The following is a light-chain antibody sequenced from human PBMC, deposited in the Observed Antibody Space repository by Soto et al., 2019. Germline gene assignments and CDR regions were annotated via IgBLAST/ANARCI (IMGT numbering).Light chain of an antibody. Sequence: SYELTQPPSVSVAPGKTARITCGGNNIGSKRVHWYQQKPGQAPVLVIYYDSDRPSGIPERFSGSNSGNTATLTISRVEAGDEADYYCQVWDSSSDHHVVFGGGAKVTVL. CDR2: YDS. CDR3: QVWDSSSDHHVV. J-gene: IGLJ2*01. CDR1: NIGSKR. V-gene: IGLV3-21*04.